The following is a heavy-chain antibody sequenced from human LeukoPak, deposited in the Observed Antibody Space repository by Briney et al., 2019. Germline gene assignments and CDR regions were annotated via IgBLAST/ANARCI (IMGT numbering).Heavy chain of an antibody. D-gene: IGHD6-25*01. V-gene: IGHV4-34*01. CDR3: ARLAGRPHDY. CDR2: IYYSGST. Sequence: PSETLSLTCAVYGGSFSGYYWSWIRQPPGRGLEWIGSIYYSGSTNYNPSLKSRVTISVDTSKNQFSLKLSSVTAADTAVYYCARLAGRPHDYWGQGTLVTVSS. J-gene: IGHJ4*02. CDR1: GGSFSGYY.